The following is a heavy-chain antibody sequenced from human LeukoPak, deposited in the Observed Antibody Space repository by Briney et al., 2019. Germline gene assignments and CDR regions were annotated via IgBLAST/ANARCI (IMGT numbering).Heavy chain of an antibody. J-gene: IGHJ2*01. CDR3: ARGKYSSGWYTPRSWYFDL. D-gene: IGHD6-19*01. V-gene: IGHV4-4*07. CDR2: IYTSGST. Sequence: PSETLSLTCTVSGGSISSYYWSWIRQPAGKGLEWIGRIYTSGSTNYNPSLKSRVTMSVDTSKNQFSLKLSSVTAADTAVYYCARGKYSSGWYTPRSWYFDLWGRGTLVTVSS. CDR1: GGSISSYY.